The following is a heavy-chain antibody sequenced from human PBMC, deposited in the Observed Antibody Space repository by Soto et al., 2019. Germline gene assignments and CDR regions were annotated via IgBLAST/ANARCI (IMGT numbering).Heavy chain of an antibody. CDR3: VRGYGDYEGFQY. J-gene: IGHJ4*02. CDR1: TNYS. D-gene: IGHD4-17*01. V-gene: IGHV3-21*01. CDR2: ISSNGAHP. Sequence: AGGSLRLSCTAFTNYSVNWVRQAPGKGLEWVSSISSNGAHPYYGDSVRGRFTISRDNAKNSVDLQMNSLRAEDTAVYYCVRGYGDYEGFQYWGQGTRVTVSP.